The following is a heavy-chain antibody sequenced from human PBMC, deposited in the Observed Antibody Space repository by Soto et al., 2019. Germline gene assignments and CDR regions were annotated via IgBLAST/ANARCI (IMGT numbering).Heavy chain of an antibody. V-gene: IGHV3-21*01. J-gene: IGHJ4*02. D-gene: IGHD5-18*01. Sequence: EVQLVESGGGLVKPGGSLRLSCAASGFTFSSYNMNWVRQAPGKGLEWVSSFGVSIPYIYYADSVKGRFTISRDNAKNSLLLQMNSLRAEDTAVYYCAKAPGGYTYGGYFDYWGQGTLVTVSS. CDR1: GFTFSSYN. CDR3: AKAPGGYTYGGYFDY. CDR2: FGVSIPYI.